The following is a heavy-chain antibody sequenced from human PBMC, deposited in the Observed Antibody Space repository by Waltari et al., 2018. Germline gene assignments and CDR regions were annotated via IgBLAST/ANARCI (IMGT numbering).Heavy chain of an antibody. V-gene: IGHV3-48*02. CDR3: ARGYWENSFDL. CDR2: IGVDGSPI. J-gene: IGHJ3*01. D-gene: IGHD2-21*01. CDR1: GCKIRGFS. Sequence: LESGGGLTEPGASLRLSCEDQGCKIRGFSMDWVRQAPGKGPEWVAFIGVDGSPIYYADSVRGRFTISRDNAKNVVHLQMNTLRHEDTAVYYCARGYWENSFDLWGPGTTVTVSS.